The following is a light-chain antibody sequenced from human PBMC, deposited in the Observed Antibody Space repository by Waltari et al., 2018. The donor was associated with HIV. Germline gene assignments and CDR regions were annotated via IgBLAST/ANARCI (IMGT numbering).Light chain of an antibody. CDR3: QQSFDIPLV. V-gene: IGKV1-39*01. J-gene: IGKJ3*01. CDR1: QSISIY. Sequence: DIQMIQSPSSLSVSVGDRVTITCRASQSISIYLNWYQQKPGKAPNLLIYDASNLQSGLPSRFSGSGSGTDFTLTITNLQPEDFATYFCQQSFDIPLVFGPGTKVD. CDR2: DAS.